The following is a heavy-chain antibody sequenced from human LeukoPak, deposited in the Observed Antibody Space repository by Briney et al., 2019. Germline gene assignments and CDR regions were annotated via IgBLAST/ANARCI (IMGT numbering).Heavy chain of an antibody. V-gene: IGHV3-21*01. CDR1: GFTFSTYS. Sequence: GGSLRLSCAASGFTFSTYSMNWVRQAPGKGLEWVSSISSGSTDIYHADSVKGRFTISRDNAQNSLYLQMNSLRAEDTAVYYCARGGGYSYGSFDYWGQGTLVTVSS. CDR2: ISSGSTDI. CDR3: ARGGGYSYGSFDY. J-gene: IGHJ4*02. D-gene: IGHD5-18*01.